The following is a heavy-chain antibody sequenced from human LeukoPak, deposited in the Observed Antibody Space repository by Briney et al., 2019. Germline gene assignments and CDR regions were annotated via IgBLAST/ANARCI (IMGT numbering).Heavy chain of an antibody. V-gene: IGHV4-31*03. CDR2: IYYSGST. Sequence: TSQTLSLTCTVSGGSISSGGYYWNWIRQHPGKGLEWIGYIYYSGSTYYNPPLKSRVTISVDTSKNQFSLKLSSVTAADTAVYYCARDMTMVRGVTSIFDYWGQGTLVTVSS. CDR3: ARDMTMVRGVTSIFDY. D-gene: IGHD3-10*01. J-gene: IGHJ4*02. CDR1: GGSISSGGYY.